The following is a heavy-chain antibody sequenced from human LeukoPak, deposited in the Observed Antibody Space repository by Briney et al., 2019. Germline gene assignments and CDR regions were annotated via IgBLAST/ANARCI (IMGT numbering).Heavy chain of an antibody. Sequence: ASVKVSCKASGYTFTGYYIHWVRQAPGQGLEWMGWINPNSGGTSYAQNFQGRVTMTRDTSISTAYMELSRLTSDDTALYYCAGGKDYNWFDPWGPGTLVTVSS. J-gene: IGHJ5*02. CDR3: AGGKDYNWFDP. V-gene: IGHV1-2*02. CDR1: GYTFTGYY. D-gene: IGHD3/OR15-3a*01. CDR2: INPNSGGT.